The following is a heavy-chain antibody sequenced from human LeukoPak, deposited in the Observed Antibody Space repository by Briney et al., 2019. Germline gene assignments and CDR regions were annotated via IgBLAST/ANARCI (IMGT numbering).Heavy chain of an antibody. V-gene: IGHV3-33*06. D-gene: IGHD2-15*01. CDR2: IYYDGTNR. J-gene: IGHJ4*02. Sequence: GGSLRLSCTASGFSFSNFGMHWVRQAPGKGLEWVALIYYDGTNRYYADSVKGRFTISRDNSKNTLYLQMNSLRAEDTAVYYCAKFPGYCSGGSCYIYFDYWGQGTLVTVSS. CDR1: GFSFSNFG. CDR3: AKFPGYCSGGSCYIYFDY.